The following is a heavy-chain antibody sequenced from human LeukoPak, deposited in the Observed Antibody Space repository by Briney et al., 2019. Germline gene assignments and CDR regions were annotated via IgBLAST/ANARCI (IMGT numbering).Heavy chain of an antibody. CDR3: ARDPYRENWFDP. CDR1: GGSISSYY. V-gene: IGHV4-59*12. D-gene: IGHD2-2*02. J-gene: IGHJ5*02. CDR2: IYYSGST. Sequence: SSETLSLTCTVSGGSISSYYWSWIRQPPGKGLEWIGYIYYSGSTYYNPSLKSRVTISVDTSKNQFSLKLSSVTAADTAVYYCARDPYRENWFDPWGQGTLVTVSS.